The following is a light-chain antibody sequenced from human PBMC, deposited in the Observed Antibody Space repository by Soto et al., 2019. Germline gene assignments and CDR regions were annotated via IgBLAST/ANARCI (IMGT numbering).Light chain of an antibody. CDR3: QQYNNWPRT. CDR1: QSVSSN. V-gene: IGKV3-15*01. J-gene: IGKJ1*01. Sequence: ERVTTQSPATLSVSPGERATLSCRASQSVSSNLAWYQQKPGQAPRLLIYGASTRATGIPARFSGSGSGTEFTLTISSLQSEDFAVYYCQQYNNWPRTFGQGTKVDIK. CDR2: GAS.